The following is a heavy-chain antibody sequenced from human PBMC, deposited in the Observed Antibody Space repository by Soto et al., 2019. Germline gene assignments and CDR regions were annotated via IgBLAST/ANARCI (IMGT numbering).Heavy chain of an antibody. CDR3: AKDGVLAGGWFDP. J-gene: IGHJ5*02. V-gene: IGHV3-9*01. CDR1: GFTFDDYA. Sequence: GGSLRLSCAASGFTFDDYAMHWVRQAPGKGLEWVSGISWNSGSIGYADSVKGRFTISRDNAKNSLYLQMNSLRAEDTALYYCAKDGVLAGGWFDPWGQGTLVTVSS. D-gene: IGHD2-15*01. CDR2: ISWNSGSI.